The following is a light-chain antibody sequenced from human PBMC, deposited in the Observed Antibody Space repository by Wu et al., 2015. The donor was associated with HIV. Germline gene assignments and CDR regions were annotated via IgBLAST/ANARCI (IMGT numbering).Light chain of an antibody. V-gene: IGKV3-20*01. CDR1: QSVNTK. CDR3: QQYGRSPWT. Sequence: VMTQFPATLSLSAGGRATLSCRASQSVNTKVAWYQQKPGQAPRLLIYGASSRATGIPDRFSGSGSGTDFTLSISRLEPEDFAVYYCQQYGRSPWTFGQGTKVEIK. J-gene: IGKJ1*01. CDR2: GAS.